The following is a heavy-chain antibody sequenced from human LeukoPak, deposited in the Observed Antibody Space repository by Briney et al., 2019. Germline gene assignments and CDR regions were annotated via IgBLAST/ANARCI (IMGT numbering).Heavy chain of an antibody. CDR1: GFTFSSYG. CDR2: IRYDGSNK. CDR3: ARSSNGYYYDSSGYSTFDY. V-gene: IGHV3-30*02. J-gene: IGHJ4*02. D-gene: IGHD3-22*01. Sequence: QPGGSLRLSCAASGFTFSSYGMHWVRQAPGKGLEWVAFIRYDGSNKYYADSVKGRFTISRDNSKNTLYLQMNSLRAEDTAVYYCARSSNGYYYDSSGYSTFDYWGQGTLVTVSS.